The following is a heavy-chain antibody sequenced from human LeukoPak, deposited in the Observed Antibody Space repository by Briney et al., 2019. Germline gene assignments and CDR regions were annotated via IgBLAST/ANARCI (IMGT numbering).Heavy chain of an antibody. J-gene: IGHJ4*02. CDR1: GFTFSSYS. D-gene: IGHD3-10*01. CDR2: ISGSGGNT. CDR3: AKAAGISNFDY. Sequence: GGSLRLSCAASGFTFSSYSMNWVRQAPGKGLEWVSAISGSGGNTCYADSVKGRFTISRDNSKNTLYLQMNSLRAEDTALYYCAKAAGISNFDYWGQGTLVTVSS. V-gene: IGHV3-23*01.